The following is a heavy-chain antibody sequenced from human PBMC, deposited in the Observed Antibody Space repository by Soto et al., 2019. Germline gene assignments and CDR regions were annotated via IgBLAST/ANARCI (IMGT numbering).Heavy chain of an antibody. Sequence: PGGPLRLSCTASGFIFSNYAMTWVRQAPGRGLERVAKIAGGGGSTFYADSVKGRFTISRDNSKNTLYLQMTSLRDDDTAVYYCAKAAVYSSPFDSWGQGALVTVS. CDR1: GFIFSNYA. CDR3: AKAAVYSSPFDS. J-gene: IGHJ4*02. CDR2: IAGGGGST. V-gene: IGHV3-23*01. D-gene: IGHD2-8*01.